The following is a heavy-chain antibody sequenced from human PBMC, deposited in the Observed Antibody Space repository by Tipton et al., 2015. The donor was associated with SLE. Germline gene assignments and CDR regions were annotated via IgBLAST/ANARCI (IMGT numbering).Heavy chain of an antibody. J-gene: IGHJ4*02. CDR2: INHSRST. CDR3: ARCNISVAGADY. Sequence: TLSLTCAVSGASFSDYFWTWIRQSPGKGLEWIGEINHSRSTYYNPSLKSRVTISIDTSKNQFSLKLTSVTAADTAVYFCARCNISVAGADYWGQGTLVTVSS. D-gene: IGHD2-15*01. CDR1: GASFSDYF. V-gene: IGHV4-34*01.